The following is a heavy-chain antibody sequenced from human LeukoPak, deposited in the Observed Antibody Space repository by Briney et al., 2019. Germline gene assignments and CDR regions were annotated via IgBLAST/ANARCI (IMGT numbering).Heavy chain of an antibody. CDR3: ARDPVNSSGWYYGMDV. D-gene: IGHD6-19*01. V-gene: IGHV1-18*01. CDR1: GYTFTSYG. Sequence: ASVKVSCKASGYTFTSYGISWVRQAPGQGLEWMGWISAYNGNTNYAQKLQGRVTMTTDTSTSTAYMELRSLRSDDTAVYYCARDPVNSSGWYYGMDVWGQGTTVIVSS. CDR2: ISAYNGNT. J-gene: IGHJ6*02.